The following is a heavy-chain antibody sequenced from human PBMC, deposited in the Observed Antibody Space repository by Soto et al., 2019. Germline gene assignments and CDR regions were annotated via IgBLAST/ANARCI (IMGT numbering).Heavy chain of an antibody. D-gene: IGHD1-26*01. CDR1: GGSISSYY. J-gene: IGHJ4*02. CDR3: ARATDYSGSYYYFDY. Sequence: SETLCLTCTVSGGSISSYYWSWIRQPPGKGLEWIGYIYYSGSTNYNPSLKSRVTISVDTSKNQFSLKLSSVTAADTAVYYCARATDYSGSYYYFDYWGQGTLVTVSS. V-gene: IGHV4-59*01. CDR2: IYYSGST.